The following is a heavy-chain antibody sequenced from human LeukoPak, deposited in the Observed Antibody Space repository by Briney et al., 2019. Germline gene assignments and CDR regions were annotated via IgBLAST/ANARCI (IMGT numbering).Heavy chain of an antibody. CDR3: ARDTPMGAPNY. CDR1: GFTFSSYS. J-gene: IGHJ4*02. V-gene: IGHV3-21*01. D-gene: IGHD1-26*01. Sequence: GGSLRLSXAASGFTFSSYSMNWVCQAPGKGLEWVSSISSSSSYIYYADSVKGRFTISGDNAKNSLYLQMNSLRAEDTAVYYCARDTPMGAPNYWGQGTLVTVSS. CDR2: ISSSSSYI.